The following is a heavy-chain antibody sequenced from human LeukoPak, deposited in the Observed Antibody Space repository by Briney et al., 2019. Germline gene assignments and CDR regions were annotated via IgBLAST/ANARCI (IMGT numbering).Heavy chain of an antibody. J-gene: IGHJ6*03. Sequence: ASVKVSCKASGYTFTSYGISWVRQAPGQGLEWMGWISAYNGNTNYAQKLQGRVTMTTDTSTSTAYMELRSLRSDDTAVYYSARNRSRGATYYIDVWGKGTTVTVSS. CDR3: ARNRSRGATYYIDV. D-gene: IGHD3-16*02. CDR1: GYTFTSYG. V-gene: IGHV1-18*01. CDR2: ISAYNGNT.